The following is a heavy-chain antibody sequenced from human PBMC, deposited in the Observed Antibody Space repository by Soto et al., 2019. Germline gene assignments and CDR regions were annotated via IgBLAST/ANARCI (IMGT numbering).Heavy chain of an antibody. CDR2: IYSGGST. CDR3: ARDLSTRGYSHGHYYYGMDG. CDR1: GCTVSSNY. J-gene: IGHJ6*02. V-gene: IGHV3-53*01. D-gene: IGHD5-18*01. Sequence: CGSMSLSWAAAGCTVSSNYMRWVSKAQGKGLEWVSVIYSGGSTYYADSVKGRFTISRDNSKNTLYLQMNSLRAEDTAVYYCARDLSTRGYSHGHYYYGMDGWGQGTTVIVSS.